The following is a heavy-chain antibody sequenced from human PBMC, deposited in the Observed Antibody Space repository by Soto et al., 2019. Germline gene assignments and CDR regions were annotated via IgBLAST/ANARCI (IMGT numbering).Heavy chain of an antibody. D-gene: IGHD6-13*01. J-gene: IGHJ3*02. CDR2: IIPIFGTA. CDR3: TKPSTSRAEGDAFDI. CDR1: VCTFSSYA. Sequence: GASVKVSCKASVCTFSSYAISWVRQAPGQGLEWMGGIIPIFGTANYAQKFQGRVTITADESTSTAYMELSSLRSEDTAVYYGTKPSTSRAEGDAFDIWGQGTMVTVSS. V-gene: IGHV1-69*13.